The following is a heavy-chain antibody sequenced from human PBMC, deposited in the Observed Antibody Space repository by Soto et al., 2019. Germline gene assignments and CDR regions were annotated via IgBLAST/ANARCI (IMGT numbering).Heavy chain of an antibody. CDR1: GFTFSSYA. Sequence: GGSLRLSCAASGFTFSSYAMSWVRQAPGKGLEWVSAISGSGGSTDYADSVKGRFTMSRDNSKNTLCLQMNCLRAEDMSVYYCAKVRVDDFWSGYWSAYFDYWGQGTLVTVSS. CDR3: AKVRVDDFWSGYWSAYFDY. J-gene: IGHJ4*02. CDR2: ISGSGGST. D-gene: IGHD3-3*01. V-gene: IGHV3-23*01.